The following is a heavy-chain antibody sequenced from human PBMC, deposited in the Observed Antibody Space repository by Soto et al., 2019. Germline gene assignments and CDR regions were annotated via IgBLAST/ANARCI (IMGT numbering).Heavy chain of an antibody. Sequence: QVQLQQWGAGLLKPSETLSLNCAVTGGSLSGYYWSWIRQPPGKGLEWIGEVKDGGHTNYSPSLRGRVTISPDTPNNQFSLRLNSVTAADTGVYYCARGQEGVVATHWDQGSLVTVSS. CDR3: ARGQEGVVATH. V-gene: IGHV4-34*01. CDR1: GGSLSGYY. CDR2: VKDGGHT. J-gene: IGHJ4*02. D-gene: IGHD5-12*01.